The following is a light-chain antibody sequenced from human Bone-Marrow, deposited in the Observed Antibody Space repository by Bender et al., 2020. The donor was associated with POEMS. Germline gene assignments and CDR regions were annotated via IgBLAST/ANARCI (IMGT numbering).Light chain of an antibody. CDR3: QVWGTSTAV. CDR2: EDT. J-gene: IGLJ2*01. CDR1: ALSKQY. Sequence: SYELTQAPSVSVSPGQTAKITCSGDALSKQYVYWYQQKPGQAPVLVIYEDTKRPSGIPERFSGSNSGNTATLTISGTQAMDEADYYCQVWGTSTAVFGGGTKLTVV. V-gene: IGLV3-1*01.